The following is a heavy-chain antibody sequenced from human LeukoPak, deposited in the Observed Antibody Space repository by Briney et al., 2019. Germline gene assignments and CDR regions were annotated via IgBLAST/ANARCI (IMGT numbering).Heavy chain of an antibody. Sequence: PGGSLRLSCAASGFTFSDYSMNWVRQAPGKGLEWVSSISSSSIYIYYADSVKGRFTISRDNAKNSLSLQMDSLRAEDTAVYYCARDRDDYEGHFDSWGQGTLVTV. J-gene: IGHJ4*02. CDR3: ARDRDDYEGHFDS. CDR1: GFTFSDYS. CDR2: ISSSSIYI. D-gene: IGHD4-17*01. V-gene: IGHV3-21*06.